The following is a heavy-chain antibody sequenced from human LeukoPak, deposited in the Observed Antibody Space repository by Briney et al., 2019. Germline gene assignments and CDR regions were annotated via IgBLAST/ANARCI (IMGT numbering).Heavy chain of an antibody. CDR2: IYYSGST. V-gene: IGHV4-39*01. Sequence: PSETLSLTCTVSGGSTSSSSYYWGWIRQPPGKGLEWIGSIYYSGSTYYNPSLKSRVTISVDTSKNQFSLKLSSVTAADTAVYYCARVDDSSGYSFDYWGQGTLVTVSS. CDR3: ARVDDSSGYSFDY. J-gene: IGHJ4*02. CDR1: GGSTSSSSYY. D-gene: IGHD3-22*01.